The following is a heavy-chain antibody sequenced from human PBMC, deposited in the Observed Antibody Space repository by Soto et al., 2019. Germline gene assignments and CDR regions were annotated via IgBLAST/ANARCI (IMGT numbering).Heavy chain of an antibody. Sequence: GGSLRLSCAASGFTFSGSAMHWGRQASGKGLEWVGRIRSKANSYATAYAASVKGRFTISRDDSKNTAYLQMNSLKTEDAAVYYCTRLRGVTDGYYYYYYMDVWGKGTEVTVSS. CDR1: GFTFSGSA. V-gene: IGHV3-73*01. D-gene: IGHD2-8*01. CDR3: TRLRGVTDGYYYYYYMDV. CDR2: IRSKANSYAT. J-gene: IGHJ6*03.